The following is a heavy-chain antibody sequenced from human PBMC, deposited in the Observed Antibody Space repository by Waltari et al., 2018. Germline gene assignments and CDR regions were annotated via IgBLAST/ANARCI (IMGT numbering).Heavy chain of an antibody. J-gene: IGHJ3*02. CDR1: GVSVMTDF. Sequence: QVQLQESGPGLVKSSETLSPTRTVSGVSVMTDFWNWIRPAPGKGPEWIGNNRNSGDTKQNPSLKSRVTMSVDTSRNEFAVRLTSVTAADTAIYYCARWESGWRAFHIWGQGTLGTVSS. CDR2: NRNSGDT. V-gene: IGHV4-59*08. D-gene: IGHD6-19*01. CDR3: ARWESGWRAFHI.